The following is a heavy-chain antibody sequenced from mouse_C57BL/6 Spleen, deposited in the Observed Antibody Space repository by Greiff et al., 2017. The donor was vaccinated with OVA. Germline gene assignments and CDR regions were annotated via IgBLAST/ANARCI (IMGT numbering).Heavy chain of an antibody. D-gene: IGHD1-1*01. CDR2: ISDGGSYT. CDR3: ARDRDYYVISFFGY. J-gene: IGHJ2*01. V-gene: IGHV5-4*01. CDR1: GFTFSSYA. Sequence: EVKLMESGGGLVKPGGSLKLSCAASGFTFSSYAMSWVRQTPEKRLEWVATISDGGSYTYYTDNIKGRFTISRDNAKNKLYMQMSHLKSEDTAMYYCARDRDYYVISFFGYWGQGTTLTVAS.